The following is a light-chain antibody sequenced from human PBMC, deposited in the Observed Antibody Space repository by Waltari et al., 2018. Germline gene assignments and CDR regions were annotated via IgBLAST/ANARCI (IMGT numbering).Light chain of an antibody. Sequence: EIVLTQSPGTLSLSPGERATLSCRASQSVGKYLAWYQQRPGQAPRLLLYHASIRATGIPGRFSGSGSGTDFSLTISRLEPEDFAVYYCQKYESLPATFGQGTTVEIK. J-gene: IGKJ1*01. CDR2: HAS. V-gene: IGKV3-20*01. CDR3: QKYESLPAT. CDR1: QSVGKY.